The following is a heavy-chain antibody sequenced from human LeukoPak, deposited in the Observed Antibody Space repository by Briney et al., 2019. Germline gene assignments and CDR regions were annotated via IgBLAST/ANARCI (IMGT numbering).Heavy chain of an antibody. CDR2: ISWNSGSI. Sequence: PGGSLRLSCAASGFTFDDYAMHWVRQAPGEGLEWVSGISWNSGSIGYADSVKGRFTISRDNAKNSLYLQMNSLRAEDTALYYCARDGDTILTDAFDIWGQGTMVTVSS. CDR1: GFTFDDYA. V-gene: IGHV3-9*01. D-gene: IGHD3-9*01. CDR3: ARDGDTILTDAFDI. J-gene: IGHJ3*02.